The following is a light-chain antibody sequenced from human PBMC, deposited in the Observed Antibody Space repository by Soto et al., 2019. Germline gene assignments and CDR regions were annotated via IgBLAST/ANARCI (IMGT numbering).Light chain of an antibody. Sequence: EIVLTQSPATLSLSPGERATLSCRASQSVSSYLAWYQQKPGKAPRLLIYDASNRATGIPARFSGSGSGTYFTRPISSLEHEAFAVYYCQQGDTFGQGTKLEIK. J-gene: IGKJ2*01. CDR3: QQGDT. CDR1: QSVSSY. V-gene: IGKV3-11*01. CDR2: DAS.